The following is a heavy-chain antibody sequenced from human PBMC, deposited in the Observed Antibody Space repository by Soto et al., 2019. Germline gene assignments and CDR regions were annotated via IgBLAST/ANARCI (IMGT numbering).Heavy chain of an antibody. CDR3: ARDPRYYVSGTDY. J-gene: IGHJ4*02. CDR2: ISYDGSNE. CDR1: GFTFSRYA. Sequence: QVQLVESGGGVVQPGRSLRLSCAASGFTFSRYAMHWVRQAPGKGLEWMAVISYDGSNEYNADSVKGRLTISRDNSKSTLYLQMNSLRAEDTAVYYCARDPRYYVSGTDYWGQGTLVTVSS. D-gene: IGHD3-10*01. V-gene: IGHV3-30-3*01.